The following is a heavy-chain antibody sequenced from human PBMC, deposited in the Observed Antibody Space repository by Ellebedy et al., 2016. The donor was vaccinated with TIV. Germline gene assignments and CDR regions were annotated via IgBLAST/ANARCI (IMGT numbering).Heavy chain of an antibody. CDR1: GSTFSSYA. CDR3: ANGAYDI. J-gene: IGHJ3*02. CDR2: ISSTGTTI. V-gene: IGHV3-48*04. Sequence: GESLKISCADSGSTFSSYAMSWVRQAPGKGLEWVSYISSTGTTIYYADSVKGRFTISRDNAKISLYLLMNSLTAEDTAVYYCANGAYDIWGQGTMVTVSS.